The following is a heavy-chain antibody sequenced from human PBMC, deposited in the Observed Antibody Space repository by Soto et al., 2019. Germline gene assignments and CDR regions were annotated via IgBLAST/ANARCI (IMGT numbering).Heavy chain of an antibody. V-gene: IGHV3-23*01. D-gene: IGHD5-18*01. CDR3: AKDRRIQIVGY. Sequence: PGGSLRLSCAASGFTFSTYAMSWVRQAPGKGLEWVSAISGSGGSTYYADSVKGRFTISRDNSKNTLYLQMNSLRAEDTAVYYWAKDRRIQIVGYWGQGTLVTVSS. CDR2: ISGSGGST. J-gene: IGHJ4*02. CDR1: GFTFSTYA.